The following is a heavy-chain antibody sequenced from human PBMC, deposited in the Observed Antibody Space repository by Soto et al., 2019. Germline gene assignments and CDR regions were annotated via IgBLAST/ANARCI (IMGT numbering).Heavy chain of an antibody. Sequence: EVQLVESGGGLVQPGGSLRLSCAASGFTLSSYTMNWVRQAPGKGLEWVSYINRSSGTIYYADSVKGRFIISRDNAKNSLYLQMNSLRDEDTAVYYCARGYGSGSKLDPWGQGTLVTVSS. CDR1: GFTLSSYT. CDR3: ARGYGSGSKLDP. J-gene: IGHJ5*02. V-gene: IGHV3-48*02. D-gene: IGHD3-10*01. CDR2: INRSSGTI.